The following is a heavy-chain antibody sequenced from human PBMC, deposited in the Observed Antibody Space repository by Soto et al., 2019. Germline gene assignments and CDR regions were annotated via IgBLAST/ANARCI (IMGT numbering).Heavy chain of an antibody. J-gene: IGHJ4*02. D-gene: IGHD3-22*01. Sequence: GGSLRLSCAASGFTFSSYWMSWVRQAPGKGLEWVANIKQDGSEKYYVDSVKGRFTISRDNAKNSLYLQMNSLRAEDTAVYYCARGHDSNYYDSSGYFYWGQGTLVTVSS. CDR3: ARGHDSNYYDSSGYFY. CDR2: IKQDGSEK. CDR1: GFTFSSYW. V-gene: IGHV3-7*03.